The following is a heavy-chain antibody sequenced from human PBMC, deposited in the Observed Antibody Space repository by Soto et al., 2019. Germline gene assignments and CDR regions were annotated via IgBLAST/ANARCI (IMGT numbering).Heavy chain of an antibody. V-gene: IGHV1-18*01. CDR1: GYTFTRYG. D-gene: IGHD2-8*01. CDR2: ISGYNGDT. J-gene: IGHJ6*02. CDR3: AKNGQPPYYYGLDV. Sequence: GASVKVSCKASGYTFTRYGISWVRQAPGQGLEWMGWISGYNGDTNYAQKFQGRVSMTIDTSTGTAYMELRSLTSDDTAIYYCAKNGQPPYYYGLDVWG.